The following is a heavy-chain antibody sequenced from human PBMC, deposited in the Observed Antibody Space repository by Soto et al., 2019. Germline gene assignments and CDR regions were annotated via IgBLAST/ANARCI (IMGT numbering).Heavy chain of an antibody. Sequence: PSETLSLTCTVSDGSISSRSYYWGWIRQPPGKGLEWIGSIYYSGSTNYNPSLKSRVTISADTSKNQFSLKLSSVTAADTAVYYCARDMDYGGKRWGYYYYGMDVWGQGTTVTVSS. CDR3: ARDMDYGGKRWGYYYYGMDV. J-gene: IGHJ6*02. CDR2: IYYSGST. CDR1: DGSISSRSYY. D-gene: IGHD4-17*01. V-gene: IGHV4-39*07.